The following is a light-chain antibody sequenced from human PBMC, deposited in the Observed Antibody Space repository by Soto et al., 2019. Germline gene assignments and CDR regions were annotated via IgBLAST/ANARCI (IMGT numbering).Light chain of an antibody. CDR1: QGIGDT. CDR2: DTS. Sequence: VMRLSPATLSVSPMEGATLSCRASQGIGDTLAWYQHKPGQTPRLLIYDTSTRATGVPARFSGGGSGTEFTLTISSLQSEDSAFYYCQQYNKWPITFGQGTRLDIK. V-gene: IGKV3-15*01. CDR3: QQYNKWPIT. J-gene: IGKJ5*01.